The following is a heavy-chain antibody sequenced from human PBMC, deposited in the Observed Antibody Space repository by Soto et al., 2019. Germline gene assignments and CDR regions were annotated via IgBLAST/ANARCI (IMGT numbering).Heavy chain of an antibody. Sequence: QVRLVQSGAEVKKPGASVKVSCKASGYTFTSYDINWVRQATGQGLEWMGWMNPNSGNTGYAQKFQGRVTMTRNTSISTAYMELSSLRSEDTAVYYCARDPYYYGSGSYYRRSYYYYYMDVWGKGTTVTVSS. CDR3: ARDPYYYGSGSYYRRSYYYYYMDV. CDR1: GYTFTSYD. V-gene: IGHV1-8*01. J-gene: IGHJ6*03. CDR2: MNPNSGNT. D-gene: IGHD3-10*01.